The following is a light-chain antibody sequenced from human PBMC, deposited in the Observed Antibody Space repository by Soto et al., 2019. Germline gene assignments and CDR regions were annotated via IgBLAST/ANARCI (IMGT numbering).Light chain of an antibody. J-gene: IGKJ1*01. Sequence: EIVLTQSPGTLSLSPGERATLSCRASQSVSSSYLAWYQQKPGQAPRLLIYAASRRATGIPDRFSGSGSGTDFTLTISRLEPEDFALYYCQQYGSSPWTFGQGTKV. V-gene: IGKV3-20*01. CDR3: QQYGSSPWT. CDR1: QSVSSSY. CDR2: AAS.